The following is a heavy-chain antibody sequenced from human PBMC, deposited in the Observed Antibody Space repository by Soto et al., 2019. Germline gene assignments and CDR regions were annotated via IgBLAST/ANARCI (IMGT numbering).Heavy chain of an antibody. CDR2: IYFTGNT. CDR1: GDSVSSGNYY. Sequence: SETLSLTCTVSGDSVSSGNYYWSWIRQPPGKGLEWIGSIYFTGNTNYNPSLKSRLTMSIDTSRNLFSLRLGSVTAADTAVYYCGRVPVDTYMIYWSDPWGQGTLVTVSS. J-gene: IGHJ5*02. CDR3: GRVPVDTYMIYWSDP. V-gene: IGHV4-61*01. D-gene: IGHD3-16*01.